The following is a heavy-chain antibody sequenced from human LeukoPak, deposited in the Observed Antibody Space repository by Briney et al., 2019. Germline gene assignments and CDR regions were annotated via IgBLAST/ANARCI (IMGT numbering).Heavy chain of an antibody. V-gene: IGHV4-39*07. D-gene: IGHD6-13*01. J-gene: IGHJ3*02. CDR2: IYHSGST. CDR3: ARDNQQLVTKGAFDI. CDR1: GGSISSSSYY. Sequence: PSETLSLTCTVSGGSISSSSYYWGWIRQPPGKGLEWIGSIYHSGSTNYNPSLKSRVTISVDKSKNQFSLKLSSVTAADTAVYYCARDNQQLVTKGAFDIWGQGTMVTVSS.